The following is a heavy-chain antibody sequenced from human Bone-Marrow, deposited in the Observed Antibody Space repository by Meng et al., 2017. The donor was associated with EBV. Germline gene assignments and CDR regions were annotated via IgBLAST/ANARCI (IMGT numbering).Heavy chain of an antibody. CDR3: ARVGYDSLDY. CDR1: GYTFTTYT. J-gene: IGHJ4*02. Sequence: QVQLVQSGAEVKKPGASVKVSCKASGYTFTTYTIHWVRQAPGQRLEWMGWINPGNGNTEYSQKFQGRLTFTRDTSASTAYMELSSLRSEDTAIYYCARVGYDSLDYWGQGTLVTVSS. D-gene: IGHD3-22*01. V-gene: IGHV1-3*01. CDR2: INPGNGNT.